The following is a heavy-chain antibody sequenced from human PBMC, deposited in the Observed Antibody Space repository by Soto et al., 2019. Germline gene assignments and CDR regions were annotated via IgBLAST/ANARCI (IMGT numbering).Heavy chain of an antibody. CDR3: AKRIDLSGTRGWDYFYHYGMDV. CDR2: ISGSGGNT. CDR1: GFTFSSYA. Sequence: PWGSLRLSCAASGFTFSSYAMSWVRQAPGKGLEWVSAISGSGGNTYYADSVKGRFTNSRENSKNTLYLHMNSLRAEDTAVYYWAKRIDLSGTRGWDYFYHYGMDVWGQGTTVTVSS. J-gene: IGHJ6*02. V-gene: IGHV3-23*01. D-gene: IGHD3-9*01.